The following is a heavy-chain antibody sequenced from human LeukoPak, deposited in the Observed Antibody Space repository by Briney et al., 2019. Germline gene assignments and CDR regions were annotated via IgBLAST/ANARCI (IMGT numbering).Heavy chain of an antibody. Sequence: ASVKVSCNASGGIFSSYIISWVRQAPGQGLEWMGRIIPILGIANYAQKFQGRVTITADRSTSTAYMELSSLRSEDTAVYYCARDSALGAYSSSWYAFDIWGQGTMVTVSS. J-gene: IGHJ3*02. CDR3: ARDSALGAYSSSWYAFDI. CDR1: GGIFSSYI. V-gene: IGHV1-69*04. CDR2: IIPILGIA. D-gene: IGHD6-13*01.